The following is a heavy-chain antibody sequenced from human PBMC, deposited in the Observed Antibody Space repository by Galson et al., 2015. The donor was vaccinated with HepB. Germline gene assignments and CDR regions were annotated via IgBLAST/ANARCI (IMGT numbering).Heavy chain of an antibody. Sequence: SCKASGYTFTSYAMNWVRQAPGQGLEWMGWINTNTGNPTYAQGFTGRFVFSLDTSVSKAYLQISSLKAEDTAVYYCARDPSDILTGDAFDIWGQGTMVTVSS. J-gene: IGHJ3*02. CDR2: INTNTGNP. CDR1: GYTFTSYA. CDR3: ARDPSDILTGDAFDI. V-gene: IGHV7-4-1*02. D-gene: IGHD3-9*01.